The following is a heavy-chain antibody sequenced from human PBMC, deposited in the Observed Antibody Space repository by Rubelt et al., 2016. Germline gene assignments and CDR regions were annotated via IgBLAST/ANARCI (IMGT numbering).Heavy chain of an antibody. CDR2: ISGSAGRT. V-gene: IGHV3-23*01. J-gene: IGHJ4*02. CDR3: ARDGIMITFGGEDRSDY. D-gene: IGHD3-16*01. Sequence: GQLLESGGGLVQPGGSLRLSCAASGFTFSSYAMSWVRQAPGKGLEWVSVISGSAGRTNNADSVKGRFIISRDNAKNSLYLQMNSLRAEDTAVYYCARDGIMITFGGEDRSDYWGQGTLVTVSS. CDR1: GFTFSSYA.